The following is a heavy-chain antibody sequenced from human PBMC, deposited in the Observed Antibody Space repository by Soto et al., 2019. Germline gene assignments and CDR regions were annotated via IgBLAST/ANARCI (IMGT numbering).Heavy chain of an antibody. CDR2: IYYSGST. Sequence: QLQLQESGPGLVKPSETLSLTCTVSGGSISSSRYYWGWIRQPPGKGLEWIGSIYYSGSTYYNPSTKSRVTISVDTSKNQCCLKRSSVDAADTAVYYCAAFWSGYYAMLIDYWGQGTLVTVSS. V-gene: IGHV4-39*01. J-gene: IGHJ4*02. CDR3: AAFWSGYYAMLIDY. CDR1: GGSISSSRYY. D-gene: IGHD3-3*01.